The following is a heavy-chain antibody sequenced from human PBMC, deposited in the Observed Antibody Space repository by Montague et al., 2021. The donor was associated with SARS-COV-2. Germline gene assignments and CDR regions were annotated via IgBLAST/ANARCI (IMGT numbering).Heavy chain of an antibody. CDR1: GGSISRYY. V-gene: IGHV4-59*01. Sequence: SETLSLTCTVSGGSISRYYWSWIRQPPGKGLEWIGYIYYSGSTNYNPSLKSRVTISVDTSKNQFSLKLSSVTAADTAVYYCARGFDYWGQGTLVTVSS. CDR2: IYYSGST. CDR3: ARGFDY. J-gene: IGHJ4*02.